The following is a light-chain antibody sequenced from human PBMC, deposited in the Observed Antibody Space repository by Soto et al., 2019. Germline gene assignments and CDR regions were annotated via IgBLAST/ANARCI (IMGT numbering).Light chain of an antibody. CDR3: QQYGSSPPFT. J-gene: IGKJ3*01. CDR1: QSVSSTY. V-gene: IGKV3-20*01. Sequence: EIVLTQSPGTLSLSPGERATLSCRASQSVSSTYLAWYQQKPGQAPRLLIYGASNRATGIPDRFSGGGSGTDFTLAINRLETEDFAVYYCQQYGSSPPFTFGPGTTVEIK. CDR2: GAS.